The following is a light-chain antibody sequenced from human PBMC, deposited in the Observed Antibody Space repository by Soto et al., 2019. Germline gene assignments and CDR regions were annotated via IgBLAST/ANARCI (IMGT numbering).Light chain of an antibody. J-gene: IGKJ5*01. V-gene: IGKV3-20*01. CDR2: GAS. Sequence: EILLTQSPYTLSLSPGERATLSCRAAQSVGTRLAWYQHKTGQAPRLLISGASSRATGIPDRFTGSGSETSFTLTISRLEPEDFALYYCQHYQSGHPIAFGQGTRLENK. CDR3: QHYQSGHPIA. CDR1: QSVGTR.